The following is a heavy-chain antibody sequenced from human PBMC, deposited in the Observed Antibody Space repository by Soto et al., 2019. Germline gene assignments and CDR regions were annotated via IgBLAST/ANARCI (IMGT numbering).Heavy chain of an antibody. J-gene: IGHJ6*02. CDR2: ISGSGGST. CDR3: AKGQDTAMIHYYYYGMDV. V-gene: IGHV3-23*01. D-gene: IGHD5-18*01. Sequence: GGSLRLSCAASGFTFSSYAMSWVRQAPGKGLEWVSAISGSGGSTYYADSVKGRFTISRDNSKNTLYLQMNSLRAEDTAVYYCAKGQDTAMIHYYYYGMDVWGQGTTVTVSS. CDR1: GFTFSSYA.